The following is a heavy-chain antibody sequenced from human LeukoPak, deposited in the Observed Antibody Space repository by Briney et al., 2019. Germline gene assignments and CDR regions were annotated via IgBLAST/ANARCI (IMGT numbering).Heavy chain of an antibody. CDR3: ARAPRHYDYVWGSNWLDP. CDR2: IYYSGST. J-gene: IGHJ5*02. V-gene: IGHV4-30-4*01. Sequence: SHTLSLTCTVSGGSISSGDYYWSWIRQPPGKGLEWIGYIYYSGSTYYIPSLKSRVTISVDTSKNQFSLKLSSVTAADTAVYYCARAPRHYDYVWGSNWLDPWGQGTLVTVYS. D-gene: IGHD3-16*01. CDR1: GGSISSGDYY.